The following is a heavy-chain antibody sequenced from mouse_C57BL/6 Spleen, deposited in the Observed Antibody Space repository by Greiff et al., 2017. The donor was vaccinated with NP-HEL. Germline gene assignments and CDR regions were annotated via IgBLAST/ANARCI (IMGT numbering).Heavy chain of an antibody. D-gene: IGHD2-4*01. CDR1: GYTFTSYW. CDR3: AIRYYYYDVPWDY. J-gene: IGHJ2*01. CDR2: IHPSDSDT. Sequence: QVQLQQPGAELVKPGASVKVSCKASGYTFTSYWMHWVKQRPGQGLEWIGRIHPSDSDTNYNQKFKGKATLTVDKSSSTAYMPLSSLTSHDSALYYCAIRYYYYDVPWDYWGQGTPLTVSS. V-gene: IGHV1-74*01.